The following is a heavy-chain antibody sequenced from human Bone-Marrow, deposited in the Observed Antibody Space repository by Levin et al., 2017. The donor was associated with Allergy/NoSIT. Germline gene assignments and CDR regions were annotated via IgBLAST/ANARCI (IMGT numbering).Heavy chain of an antibody. CDR2: CGEA. CDR1: GYSLTDLS. Sequence: GESLKISCKVSGYSLTDLSIHWVRQAPGKGLEWMAGCGEALFTQKFQGRVTLTKDTSTDTAFMDLSRLTSEDTAVYYCTSSWYDYWGQGTLVTVSS. V-gene: IGHV1-24*01. CDR3: TSSWYDY. J-gene: IGHJ4*02. D-gene: IGHD6-13*01.